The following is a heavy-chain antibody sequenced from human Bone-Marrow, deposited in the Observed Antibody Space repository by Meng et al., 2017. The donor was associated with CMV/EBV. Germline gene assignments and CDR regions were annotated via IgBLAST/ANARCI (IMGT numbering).Heavy chain of an antibody. D-gene: IGHD2-2*02. V-gene: IGHV1-46*01. CDR1: GYTFITYY. Sequence: VSVKVSCKASGYTFITYYIHWVRQAPGQGLEWMGRINPDGGTTTYAQKFQGGVTLTSDTSTSTVYMELSSLRSEDTAVYYCARAGGGYCSSTSCYRIDYWGQRTLVTVSS. CDR3: ARAGGGYCSSTSCYRIDY. J-gene: IGHJ4*02. CDR2: INPDGGTT.